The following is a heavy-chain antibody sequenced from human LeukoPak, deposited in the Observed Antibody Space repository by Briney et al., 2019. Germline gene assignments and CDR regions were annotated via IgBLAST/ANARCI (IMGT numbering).Heavy chain of an antibody. CDR2: ISGSGGST. Sequence: GGSLRLSCAASGFTFSSYAMSWVRQAPGKGLEWVSAISGSGGSTYYADSVKGRFTISRDNSKNTLYLQMNSLRAEDTAVYYCAKDHAVEYYYDSSGYYYVRYFDYWGQGTLVTVSS. CDR1: GFTFSSYA. V-gene: IGHV3-23*01. J-gene: IGHJ4*02. D-gene: IGHD3-22*01. CDR3: AKDHAVEYYYDSSGYYYVRYFDY.